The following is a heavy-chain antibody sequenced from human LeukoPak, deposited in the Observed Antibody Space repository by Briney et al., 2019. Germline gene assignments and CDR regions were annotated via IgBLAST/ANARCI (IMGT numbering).Heavy chain of an antibody. D-gene: IGHD7-27*01. Sequence: GGSLRLSCAASGFTFSSYGMSWVRQAPGKGLEWVSAISHSGGSTYYADSVKGRFTISRDNAKNTLFLHMNSLRAEDTAVYYCNVRWGPNSDYWGQGTLVSVSS. CDR3: NVRWGPNSDY. CDR2: ISHSGGST. CDR1: GFTFSSYG. J-gene: IGHJ4*02. V-gene: IGHV3-23*01.